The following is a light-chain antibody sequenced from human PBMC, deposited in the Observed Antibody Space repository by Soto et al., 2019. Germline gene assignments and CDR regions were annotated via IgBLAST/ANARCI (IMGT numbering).Light chain of an antibody. CDR1: KGISSY. Sequence: DIQLTQSPSFLSASVGDRVTITCRANKGISSYLAWYQQKPGKAHKLLIYAASTLQSGVPSSFSGSGSGTEFTLTISSLQPEDFATYYCQQLNSYPLSFGGGTKVAIK. CDR3: QQLNSYPLS. CDR2: AAS. J-gene: IGKJ4*01. V-gene: IGKV1-9*01.